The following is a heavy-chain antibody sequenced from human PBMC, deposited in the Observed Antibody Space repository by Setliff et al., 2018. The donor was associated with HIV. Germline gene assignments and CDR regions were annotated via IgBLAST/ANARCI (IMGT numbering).Heavy chain of an antibody. CDR2: ISNDGSNK. D-gene: IGHD2-15*01. CDR1: GFTFSRSA. J-gene: IGHJ4*02. Sequence: GGSLRLSCAASGFTFSRSAVHWVRQAPGKGLEWVAVISNDGSNKFYADSVKGRFTISRDNSRNTVYLQMNSLRTEDTALYYCTPLDYWGQGTLVTVSS. CDR3: TPLDY. V-gene: IGHV3-30*01.